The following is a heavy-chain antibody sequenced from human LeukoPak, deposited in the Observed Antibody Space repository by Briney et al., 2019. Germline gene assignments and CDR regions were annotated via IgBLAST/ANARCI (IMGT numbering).Heavy chain of an antibody. CDR3: AKVLITFGGVIYGMDV. D-gene: IGHD3-16*01. V-gene: IGHV3-30*02. Sequence: SGGSLRLSCAASGFTFSSYGMHWVRQAPGKGLEWVAFIRYDGSNKYYADSVKGRFTISRDNSKNTLYLQMKSLRAEDTAVYYCAKVLITFGGVIYGMDVWGQGTTVTVSS. J-gene: IGHJ6*02. CDR1: GFTFSSYG. CDR2: IRYDGSNK.